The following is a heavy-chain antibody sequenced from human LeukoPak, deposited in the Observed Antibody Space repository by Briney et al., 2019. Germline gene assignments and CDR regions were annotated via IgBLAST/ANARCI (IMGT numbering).Heavy chain of an antibody. CDR3: AKDLEDIVVVPAATRRNYYYYYYMDV. J-gene: IGHJ6*03. CDR2: IWYDGSNK. Sequence: GGSLRLSCAASGFSFSDYAMSWVRQAPGKGLEWVAVIWYDGSNKYYADSVKGRFTISRDNSKNTLYLQMNSLRAEDTAVYYCAKDLEDIVVVPAATRRNYYYYYYMDVWGKGTTVTVSS. CDR1: GFSFSDYA. D-gene: IGHD2-2*01. V-gene: IGHV3-33*06.